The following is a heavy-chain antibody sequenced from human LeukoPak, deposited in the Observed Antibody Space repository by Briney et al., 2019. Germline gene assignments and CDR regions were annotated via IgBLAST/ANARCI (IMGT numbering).Heavy chain of an antibody. J-gene: IGHJ4*02. V-gene: IGHV1-18*01. Sequence: ASVKVSCKASGYTFTSYGIIWVRQAPGQGLEWMGWISAYNGNTNYAQKLQGRVTMTTDTSTSTAYMELRSLRSDDTAVYYCARSSVVTATSTCDYWGQGTLVTVSS. CDR1: GYTFTSYG. CDR3: ARSSVVTATSTCDY. CDR2: ISAYNGNT. D-gene: IGHD2-21*02.